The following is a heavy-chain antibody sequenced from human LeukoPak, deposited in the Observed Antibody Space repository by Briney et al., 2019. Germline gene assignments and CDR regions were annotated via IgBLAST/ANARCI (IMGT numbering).Heavy chain of an antibody. CDR3: ARGITVYYYYGMDV. D-gene: IGHD1-26*01. CDR2: IYWNDDK. CDR1: GFSLSTSGVG. J-gene: IGHJ6*02. Sequence: SGPMLVNPTQTLTLTCTFSGFSLSTSGVGVGWIRQPPGKALEWLALIYWNDDKRYSPSLKSRLTITKDTSKNQVVLTMTNMDPVDTATYYCARGITVYYYYGMDVWGQGTTVTVSS. V-gene: IGHV2-5*01.